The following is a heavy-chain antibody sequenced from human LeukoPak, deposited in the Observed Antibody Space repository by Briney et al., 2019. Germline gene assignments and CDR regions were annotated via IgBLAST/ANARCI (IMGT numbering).Heavy chain of an antibody. V-gene: IGHV4-34*01. Sequence: SETLSLTCAVYGGSFSGYYWSWIRQPPGKGLEWIGEINHSESTNYNPSLKSRVTISVDTSKNQFSLKLSSVTAADTAMYYCATSPGRIVVVIDYWGQGTLVTVSS. CDR2: INHSEST. CDR3: ATSPGRIVVVIDY. CDR1: GGSFSGYY. D-gene: IGHD3-22*01. J-gene: IGHJ4*02.